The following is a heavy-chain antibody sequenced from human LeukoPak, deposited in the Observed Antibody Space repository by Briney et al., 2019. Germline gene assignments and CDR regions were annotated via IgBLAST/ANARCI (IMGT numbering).Heavy chain of an antibody. J-gene: IGHJ4*02. V-gene: IGHV1-69*05. CDR3: ARELSSTGTTYYFDY. CDR1: GGTFSSYA. D-gene: IGHD1-7*01. Sequence: SVKVSCXASGGTFSSYAISWVRQAPGQGLEWMGRIIPIFGTANYAQKFQGRVTITTDESTSTAYMELSSLRSEDTAVYYCARELSSTGTTYYFDYWGQGTLVTVSS. CDR2: IIPIFGTA.